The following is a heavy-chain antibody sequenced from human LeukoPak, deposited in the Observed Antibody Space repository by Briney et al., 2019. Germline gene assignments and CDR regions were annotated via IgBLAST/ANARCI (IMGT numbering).Heavy chain of an antibody. CDR1: GFTFSSYG. V-gene: IGHV3-33*01. CDR3: ARDAGTSYSSGWYPDY. J-gene: IGHJ4*02. D-gene: IGHD6-19*01. Sequence: PGGSLRLSCAASGFTFSSYGTHWVRQAPGKGLEWVAVIWYDGSNKYYADSVKGRFTISRDNSKNTLYLQMNSLGAEDTAVYYCARDAGTSYSSGWYPDYWGQGTLVTVSS. CDR2: IWYDGSNK.